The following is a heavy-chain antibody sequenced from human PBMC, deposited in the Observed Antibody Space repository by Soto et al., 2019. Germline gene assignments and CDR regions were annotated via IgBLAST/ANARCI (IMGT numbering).Heavy chain of an antibody. CDR2: IKQDGSEK. CDR3: AREGYSYGTYFDS. V-gene: IGHV3-7*01. D-gene: IGHD5-18*01. Sequence: PGGSLRLSCAASGFTFSSYWMSWVRQAPGKGLEWVANIKQDGSEKYYVDSVKGRFTISRDNAKNSLYLQMNSLRAEDTAVYYCAREGYSYGTYFDSWGQGTLVTVSS. J-gene: IGHJ4*02. CDR1: GFTFSSYW.